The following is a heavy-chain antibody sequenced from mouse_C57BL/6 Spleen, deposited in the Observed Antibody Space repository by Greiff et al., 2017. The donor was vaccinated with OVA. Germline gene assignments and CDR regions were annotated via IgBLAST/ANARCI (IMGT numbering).Heavy chain of an antibody. CDR1: GYSITSGYY. Sequence: EVQLVESGPGLVKPSQSLSLTCSVTGYSITSGYYWNWIRQFPGNKLEWMGYISYDGSNNYNPSLKNRISITRDTSKNQFFLKLNSVTTEDTATYYCAREGFYDYDGAWFAYWGQGTLVTVSA. CDR2: ISYDGSN. V-gene: IGHV3-6*01. J-gene: IGHJ3*01. D-gene: IGHD2-4*01. CDR3: AREGFYDYDGAWFAY.